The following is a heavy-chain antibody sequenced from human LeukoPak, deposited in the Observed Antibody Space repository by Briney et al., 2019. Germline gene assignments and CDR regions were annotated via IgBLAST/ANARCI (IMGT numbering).Heavy chain of an antibody. CDR1: GFTFSSYW. CDR2: IKQDGSEK. V-gene: IGHV3-7*01. D-gene: IGHD3-3*01. CDR3: ARERAICGVVGDH. J-gene: IGHJ4*02. Sequence: GGSLRLSCAASGFTFSSYWMSWVRQAPGKGLEWVANIKQDGSEKYYVDSVKGRFIISRDNAKNSLYLQMNSLRAEDTAVYYCARERAICGVVGDHWRQGILVSVSS.